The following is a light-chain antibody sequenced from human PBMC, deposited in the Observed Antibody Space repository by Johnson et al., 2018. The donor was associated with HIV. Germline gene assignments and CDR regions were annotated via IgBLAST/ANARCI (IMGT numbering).Light chain of an antibody. CDR2: DNN. Sequence: QSVLTQPPSVSAAPGQKVTISCSGSSSNIGNNYVSWYQQLPGTAPKLLIYDNNKRPSGIPDRFSGSKSGTSATLGITGLKTGDEADYYCGTWGGVCGTGTKVTVL. V-gene: IGLV1-51*01. CDR1: SSNIGNNY. CDR3: GTWGGV. J-gene: IGLJ1*01.